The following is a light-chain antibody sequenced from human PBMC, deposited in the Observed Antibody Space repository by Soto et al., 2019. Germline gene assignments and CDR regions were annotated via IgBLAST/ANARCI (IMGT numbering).Light chain of an antibody. J-gene: IGKJ5*01. Sequence: TQSPYTXCFTPSERATPTCWASHSVTTHLAWFKQRTGKXPXXXIYDASNRAPGITARFSGRGYAADLTLTFSSLETEASAVYYCEQGSGSITFGEGTRLEI. CDR2: DAS. CDR3: EQGSGSIT. CDR1: HSVTTH. V-gene: IGKV3-11*01.